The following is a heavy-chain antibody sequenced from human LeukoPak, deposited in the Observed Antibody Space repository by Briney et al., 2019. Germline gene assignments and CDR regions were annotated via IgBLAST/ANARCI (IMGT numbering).Heavy chain of an antibody. CDR2: IKQDGSEK. D-gene: IGHD1-1*01. J-gene: IGHJ3*02. Sequence: GGSLRLSCAASGFTFGSYWMTWVRQAPGKGLEWVANIKQDGSEKYYVDSVKGRFTISRDNAKSSLYLQMNSLRAEDTAVFYCARDREYNWSDADAFNIWGQGTMVTVSS. CDR3: ARDREYNWSDADAFNI. CDR1: GFTFGSYW. V-gene: IGHV3-7*01.